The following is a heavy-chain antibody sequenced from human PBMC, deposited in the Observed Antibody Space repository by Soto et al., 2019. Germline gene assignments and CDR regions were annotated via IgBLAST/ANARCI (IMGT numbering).Heavy chain of an antibody. Sequence: SETLSLTCTVSGGSISSYYWSWIRQPPGKGLEWIGYIYYSGSTNYNPSLKSRVTISVDTSKNQFSLKLSSVTAADTAVYYCARFLYADTLDYWGQGPLVTVSS. V-gene: IGHV4-59*01. D-gene: IGHD4-17*01. CDR3: ARFLYADTLDY. CDR2: IYYSGST. J-gene: IGHJ4*02. CDR1: GGSISSYY.